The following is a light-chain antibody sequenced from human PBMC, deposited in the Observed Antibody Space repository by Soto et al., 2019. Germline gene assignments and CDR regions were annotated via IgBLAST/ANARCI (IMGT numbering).Light chain of an antibody. CDR1: SNDVAAYNY. Sequence: QSALTQPASVSGSPGQSITISCTGTSNDVAAYNYVSWYQQYPGKAPKLIIYDVSNRPTGVSSRFSGFKSGNTAALTISGIQAEDEADYYCKSYTRSITYVFGSGTKVTVL. V-gene: IGLV2-14*01. J-gene: IGLJ1*01. CDR3: KSYTRSITYV. CDR2: DVS.